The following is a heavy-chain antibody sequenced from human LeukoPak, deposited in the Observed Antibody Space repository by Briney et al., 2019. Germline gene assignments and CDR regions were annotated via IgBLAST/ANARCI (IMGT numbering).Heavy chain of an antibody. V-gene: IGHV3-49*04. J-gene: IGHJ1*01. CDR2: IRSKAHGGTT. CDR3: TRWEATVISGYFQH. D-gene: IGHD4-11*01. CDR1: GFTFGDYP. Sequence: GGSLRLSCTTSGFTFGDYPMSWVRQAPGKGLEWLGFIRSKAHGGTTEYAASVKGRFTISRDDSKNIAYLQMNSLKTEDTAVYYCTRWEATVISGYFQHWGQGTLVTVSS.